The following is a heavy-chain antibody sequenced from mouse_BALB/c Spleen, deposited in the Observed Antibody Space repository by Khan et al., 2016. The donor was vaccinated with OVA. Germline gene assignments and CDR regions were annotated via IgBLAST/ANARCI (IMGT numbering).Heavy chain of an antibody. CDR1: GYTFTNYW. CDR2: VYPGDGRA. V-gene: IGHV1S81*02. CDR3: ARNAYVGNDFDS. D-gene: IGHD2-10*01. Sequence: QVQLQQPGAELVKPGASVKLSCKASGYTFTNYWVHWVKQTPGQGLEWIGEVYPGDGRANYNEKFKMKATLTVDKSSSTAFMQLSSLTSEDSAVYSCARNAYVGNDFDSWGQGTTLTVSS. J-gene: IGHJ2*01.